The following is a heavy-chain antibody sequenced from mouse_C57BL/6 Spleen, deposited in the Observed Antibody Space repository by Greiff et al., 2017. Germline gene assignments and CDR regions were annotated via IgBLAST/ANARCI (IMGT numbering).Heavy chain of an antibody. J-gene: IGHJ3*01. CDR3: ARDTTVVATDWFAY. CDR2: IYPGSGST. D-gene: IGHD1-1*01. V-gene: IGHV1-55*01. CDR1: GYTFTSYW. Sequence: QVQLQQPGAELVKPGASVKMSCKASGYTFTSYWITWVKQRPGQGLEWIGDIYPGSGSTNYNEKFKSKATLTVDTSSSTAYMQLSSLTSEDSAVYYCARDTTVVATDWFAYWGQGTLVTVSA.